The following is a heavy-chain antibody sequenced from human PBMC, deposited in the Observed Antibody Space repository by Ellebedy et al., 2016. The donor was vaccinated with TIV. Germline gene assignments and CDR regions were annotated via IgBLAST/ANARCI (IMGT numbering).Heavy chain of an antibody. J-gene: IGHJ3*02. CDR2: ISGSGGST. D-gene: IGHD6-13*01. Sequence: GGSLRLXXAASGFTFSSYAMSWVRQAPGKGLEWVSAISGSGGSTYYADSVKGRFTISRDNSKNTLYLQMNSLRAEDTAVYYCAKDWVAAAGTFLPHDAFDIWGQGTMVTVSS. CDR1: GFTFSSYA. V-gene: IGHV3-23*01. CDR3: AKDWVAAAGTFLPHDAFDI.